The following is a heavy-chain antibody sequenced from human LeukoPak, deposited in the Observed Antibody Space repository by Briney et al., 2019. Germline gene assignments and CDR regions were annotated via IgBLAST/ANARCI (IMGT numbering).Heavy chain of an antibody. CDR1: GYTFTGYY. J-gene: IGHJ4*02. V-gene: IGHV1-2*02. D-gene: IGHD3-10*01. Sequence: ASVKVSCKASGYTFTGYYMHWVRQAPGQGLEWMGWINPNSGGTNYAQKFQGRVTMTTDTSTSTAYMELSRLRSDDTAVYYCARAPRGVPYYFDYWGQGTLVTVSS. CDR3: ARAPRGVPYYFDY. CDR2: INPNSGGT.